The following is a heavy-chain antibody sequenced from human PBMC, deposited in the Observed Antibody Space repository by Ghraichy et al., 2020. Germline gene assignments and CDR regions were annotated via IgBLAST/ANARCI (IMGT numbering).Heavy chain of an antibody. CDR2: IYYSGST. J-gene: IGHJ4*02. Sequence: SQTLSLTCTVSGGSISSGGYYWSWIRQHPGKGLEWIGYIYYSGSTYYNPSLKSRVTISVDTSKNQFSLKLSSVTAADTAVYYCARGGSSWYADLDYWGQGTLVTVSS. V-gene: IGHV4-31*03. CDR1: GGSISSGGYY. D-gene: IGHD6-13*01. CDR3: ARGGSSWYADLDY.